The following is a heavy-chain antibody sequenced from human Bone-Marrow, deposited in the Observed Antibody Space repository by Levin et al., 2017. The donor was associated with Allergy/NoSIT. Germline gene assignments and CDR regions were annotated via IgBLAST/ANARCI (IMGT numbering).Heavy chain of an antibody. CDR3: ATEGTPEVTGTNPPFDP. CDR2: ISFSGRTV. Sequence: GGSLRLSCAASGFNLSDSYMSWIRQAPGKGLEWISYISFSGRTVFYADSVKGRFTISRDNARNSVYLHMNSLRAEDTAVYYCATEGTPEVTGTNPPFDPWGQGTLVTVSS. J-gene: IGHJ5*02. V-gene: IGHV3-11*01. CDR1: GFNLSDSY. D-gene: IGHD1-14*01.